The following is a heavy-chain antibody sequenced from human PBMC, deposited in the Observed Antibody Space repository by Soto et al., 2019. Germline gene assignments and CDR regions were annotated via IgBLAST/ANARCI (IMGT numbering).Heavy chain of an antibody. CDR1: GFTFSSYA. CDR2: ISGSGGRT. CDR3: AKSLSSGWYAEYFQH. V-gene: IGHV3-23*01. D-gene: IGHD6-19*01. Sequence: GGSLRLSCAASGFTFSSYAMSWVRQAPGKGLEWVSAISGSGGRTYYADSVKGRFTISRDNSKNTLYLQMNSLRAEDTAVYYCAKSLSSGWYAEYFQHWGQGTLVTVSS. J-gene: IGHJ1*01.